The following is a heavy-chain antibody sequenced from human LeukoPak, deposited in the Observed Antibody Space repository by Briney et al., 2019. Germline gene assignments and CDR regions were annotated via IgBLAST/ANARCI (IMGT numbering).Heavy chain of an antibody. J-gene: IGHJ5*02. D-gene: IGHD3-22*01. Sequence: PSETLSLTCTVSGGSISSYYWSWIRQPPGKGLEWIGYIYNSGGTNYNPSLKSRVTISVDTSKNQFSLKLSSVTAADTAVYYCAGQYYYDSSGYPMPWGQGTLVTVSS. CDR1: GGSISSYY. V-gene: IGHV4-59*01. CDR2: IYNSGGT. CDR3: AGQYYYDSSGYPMP.